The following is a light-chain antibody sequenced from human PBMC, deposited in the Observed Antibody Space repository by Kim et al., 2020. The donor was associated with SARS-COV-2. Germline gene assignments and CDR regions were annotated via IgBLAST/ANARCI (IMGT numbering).Light chain of an antibody. Sequence: YELTQPPSVSVSPGQTASITCSGDKLGDKYACWYQQKPGQSPVLVIYQDSKRPSGIPERFSGSNSGNTATLTISGTQAMDEADYYCQAWDSSTAVFCGG. V-gene: IGLV3-1*01. CDR3: QAWDSSTAV. J-gene: IGLJ2*01. CDR1: KLGDKY. CDR2: QDS.